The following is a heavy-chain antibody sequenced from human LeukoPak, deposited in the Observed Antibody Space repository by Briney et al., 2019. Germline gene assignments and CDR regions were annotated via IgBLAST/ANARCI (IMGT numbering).Heavy chain of an antibody. J-gene: IGHJ4*02. V-gene: IGHV4-39*01. Sequence: PSETLSLTCTVSGGSISSSSSHWGRIRQPPGKGLEWIGSIYYSGSTYYHPSLKSRITISVDTSKNQFSLKLSSMTAADTAVYYCARHAAMAYFDILREEDYWGQGTLVTVSS. CDR3: ARHAAMAYFDILREEDY. CDR1: GGSISSSSSH. CDR2: IYYSGST. D-gene: IGHD3-9*01.